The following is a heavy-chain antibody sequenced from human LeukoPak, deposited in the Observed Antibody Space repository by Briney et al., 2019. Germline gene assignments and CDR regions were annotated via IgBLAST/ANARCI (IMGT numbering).Heavy chain of an antibody. CDR3: ARSLVRGVIDY. Sequence: SETLSLTCTVSGGSISSSSYYWGWIRQPPGKGLEWIGSIYYSGSTYYNPSLKSRVTISVDTSKNQFSLKLSSVTAADTAVYYCARSLVRGVIDYWGQGTLVTVSS. J-gene: IGHJ4*02. V-gene: IGHV4-39*01. CDR1: GGSISSSSYY. D-gene: IGHD3-10*01. CDR2: IYYSGST.